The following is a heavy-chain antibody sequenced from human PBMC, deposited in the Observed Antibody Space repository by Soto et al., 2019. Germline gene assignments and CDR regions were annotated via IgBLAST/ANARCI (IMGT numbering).Heavy chain of an antibody. J-gene: IGHJ4*02. V-gene: IGHV4-31*02. CDR3: ARGFPGVPKGLFFTYFDY. CDR1: GGSISSGGYY. CDR2: IYYSGST. Sequence: SETLSLTLTVSGGSISSGGYYWSWIRQHPGKGLEWIGYIYYSGSTYYNPSLRSRVTISVDTSKNQVSLKLSSVTAADTAAYYCARGFPGVPKGLFFTYFDYWGQGTLVTVTA. D-gene: IGHD2-21*01.